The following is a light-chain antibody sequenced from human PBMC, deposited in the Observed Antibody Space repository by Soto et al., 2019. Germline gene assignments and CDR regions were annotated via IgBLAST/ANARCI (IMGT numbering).Light chain of an antibody. CDR3: HSYNSIPRT. V-gene: IGKV1-27*01. Sequence: DIQMAQSPSSLSASIGDRVTITCRASQGISEYLAWYQQRPGNAPNLLIYGASILQSGVPSRFSGSASGTHFTLTISSLQPEDVATYYCHSYNSIPRTFGQGTQVDIK. J-gene: IGKJ1*01. CDR2: GAS. CDR1: QGISEY.